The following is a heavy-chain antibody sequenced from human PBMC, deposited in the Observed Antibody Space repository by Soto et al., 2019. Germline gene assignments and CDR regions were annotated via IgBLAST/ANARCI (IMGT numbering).Heavy chain of an antibody. CDR3: ATDRGPVLSFSFAY. CDR1: GFTFDDYA. CDR2: ISWNSGSI. J-gene: IGHJ4*02. Sequence: EVQLVESGGGLAQPGRSLRLSCAASGFTFDDYAMHWVRQAPGKGLAWVSGISWNSGSIGYADSVKGRFTISRDNAKKSLYLQMNRMRAEDTAWYYWATDRGPVLSFSFAYWGQGTLVTVSS. V-gene: IGHV3-9*01. D-gene: IGHD6-19*01.